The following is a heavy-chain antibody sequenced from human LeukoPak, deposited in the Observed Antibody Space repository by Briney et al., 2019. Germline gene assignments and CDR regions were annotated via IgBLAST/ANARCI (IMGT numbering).Heavy chain of an antibody. D-gene: IGHD1-7*01. V-gene: IGHV4-59*01. CDR1: GGSISSYY. CDR3: ARVSLELLFPEYYFDY. CDR2: IYYSGST. J-gene: IGHJ4*02. Sequence: SETLSLTCTVSGGSISSYYWSWIRQPPGKGLEGIGYIYYSGSTNYNPSLKSRVTISVDTSKNQFSLKLSSVTAADTAVYYCARVSLELLFPEYYFDYWGQGTLVTVSS.